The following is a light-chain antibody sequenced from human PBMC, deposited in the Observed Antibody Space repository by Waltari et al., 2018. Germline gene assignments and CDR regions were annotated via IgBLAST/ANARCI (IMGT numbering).Light chain of an antibody. J-gene: IGKJ2*01. Sequence: EIVMTQSPATLSVSPGDRATLSCRASQSVSSNLAWYQQKPGQAPRLLIYGASTRATGIPARFSGSGSGTEFTLTISSMQSEDFAVYYCQQYNNWPYTFGQGTKLEIK. V-gene: IGKV3-15*01. CDR3: QQYNNWPYT. CDR1: QSVSSN. CDR2: GAS.